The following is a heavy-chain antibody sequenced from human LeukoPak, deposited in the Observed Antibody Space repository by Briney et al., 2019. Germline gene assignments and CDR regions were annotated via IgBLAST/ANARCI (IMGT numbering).Heavy chain of an antibody. CDR1: GYTFTSYA. V-gene: IGHV1-46*01. D-gene: IGHD3-22*01. CDR3: AREQLNYYDSSGYYDY. CDR2: INPSGGST. J-gene: IGHJ4*02. Sequence: ASVKVSCKASGYTFTSYAMHWVRQAPGQGLEWMGIINPSGGSTSYAQKFQGRVTMTRDTSTSTVYMELSSLRSEDTAVYYCAREQLNYYDSSGYYDYWGQGTLVTVSS.